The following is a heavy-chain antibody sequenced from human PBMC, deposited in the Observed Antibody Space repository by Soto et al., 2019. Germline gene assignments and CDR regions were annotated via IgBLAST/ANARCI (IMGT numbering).Heavy chain of an antibody. Sequence: QVQLVQSGAEVKKPGSSLKVSCETSGGTSTIYTITWVRQAPGQGLQWMGRIVPTLRLTNYAQDFQGRLTLPADTSTSTAHMELSSLTAEDTAVYYCATEKYGAGRVGVDTWGQGTLVTVSS. CDR3: ATEKYGAGRVGVDT. J-gene: IGHJ5*02. CDR1: GGTSTIYT. CDR2: IVPTLRLT. D-gene: IGHD1-26*01. V-gene: IGHV1-69*08.